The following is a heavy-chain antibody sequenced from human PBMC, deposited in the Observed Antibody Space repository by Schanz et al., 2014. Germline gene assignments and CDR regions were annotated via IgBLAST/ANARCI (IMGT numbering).Heavy chain of an antibody. CDR2: ISYDGSHK. CDR1: GFTFSNFA. J-gene: IGHJ6*02. Sequence: VLLVDSGGGLVQPGGSLRLSCAASGFTFSNFAIHWVRQAPGKGLEWVAVISYDGSHKDYADSVKGRFTISRDNSKNTLYLQMNSLRAEDTAVYYCARDRQQLVGRIGYYYGMDVWGQGTTVTVSS. CDR3: ARDRQQLVGRIGYYYGMDV. D-gene: IGHD6-13*01. V-gene: IGHV3-30*04.